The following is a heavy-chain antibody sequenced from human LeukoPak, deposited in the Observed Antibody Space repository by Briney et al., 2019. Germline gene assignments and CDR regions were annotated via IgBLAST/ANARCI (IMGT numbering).Heavy chain of an antibody. J-gene: IGHJ4*02. CDR3: ARVYGRDSSGELRRYFDY. CDR1: GGTFSSYA. Sequence: SVKVSCKASGGTFSSYAISWVRQAPGQGLEWMGGIIPIFGTANYAQKLQGRVTITADESTSTAYMELSSLRSEDTAVYYCARVYGRDSSGELRRYFDYWGQGTLVTVSS. V-gene: IGHV1-69*13. CDR2: IIPIFGTA. D-gene: IGHD3-22*01.